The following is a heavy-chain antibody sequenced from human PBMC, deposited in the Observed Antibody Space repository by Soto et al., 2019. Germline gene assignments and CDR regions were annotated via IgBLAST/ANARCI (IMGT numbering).Heavy chain of an antibody. D-gene: IGHD2-2*01. CDR2: IYHSGIT. Sequence: SETLSLTCAVSGYSISSGYYWGWIRQPLGKGLEWIGSIYHSGITYYNPSLKSRVTISVDTSKNQFSLKLSSVTAADTAVYYCARDCSSTSCTRDWFDPWGQGTLVT. J-gene: IGHJ5*02. V-gene: IGHV4-38-2*02. CDR1: GYSISSGYY. CDR3: ARDCSSTSCTRDWFDP.